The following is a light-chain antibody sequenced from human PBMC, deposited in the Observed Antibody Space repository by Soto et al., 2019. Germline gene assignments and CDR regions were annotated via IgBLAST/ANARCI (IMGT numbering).Light chain of an antibody. CDR2: EGS. Sequence: QSVLTQPASVSGSPGQSITISCTGTSSDVGSYSFVSWYQQHPGKAPKLMIFEGSKRPSGASNRFSGSKSGNTASLTISGLQAEDEADYYYCSCAAGINVFGTGTRSPS. CDR1: SSDVGSYSF. J-gene: IGLJ1*01. V-gene: IGLV2-23*03. CDR3: CSCAAGINV.